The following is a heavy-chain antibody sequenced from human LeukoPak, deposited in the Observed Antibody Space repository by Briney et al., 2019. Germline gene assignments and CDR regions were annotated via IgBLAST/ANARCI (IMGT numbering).Heavy chain of an antibody. V-gene: IGHV3-30*18. CDR2: ISYDGSNK. J-gene: IGHJ4*02. CDR3: AKSSSSWRVY. CDR1: GFTFSSYG. D-gene: IGHD6-13*01. Sequence: PGGSLRPSCAASGFTFSSYGMHWVRQAPGKGLEWVAVISYDGSNKYYADSMKGRFTISRDNSKNTLYLQMNSLRAEDTAVYYCAKSSSSWRVYWGQGTLVTVSS.